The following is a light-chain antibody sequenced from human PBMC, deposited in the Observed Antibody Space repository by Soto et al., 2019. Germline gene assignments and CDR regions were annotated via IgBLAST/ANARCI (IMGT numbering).Light chain of an antibody. CDR1: QGISNY. CDR2: AAS. Sequence: DIQLTQSPSFLSASVGDRVTITCRASQGISNYVLWYQQKPGKAPKLLIYAASTLQSGVASRFSGSGSGTELTLTISSLQPEDFAIYYCQYLDSYPITFGQGTRLEIK. CDR3: QYLDSYPIT. V-gene: IGKV1-9*01. J-gene: IGKJ5*01.